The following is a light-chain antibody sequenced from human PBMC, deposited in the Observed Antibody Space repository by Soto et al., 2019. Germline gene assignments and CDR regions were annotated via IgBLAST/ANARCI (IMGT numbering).Light chain of an antibody. J-gene: IGKJ4*01. CDR3: QQYGPSPALT. CDR1: QSVSSSY. CDR2: GAS. Sequence: EIVLTQSPGTLSLSPGERATLSCRASQSVSSSYLAWYQQKPGQAPRLLIYGASSRATGIPDRFSGSGCGTDFALTISRLEPEDFAVYHCQQYGPSPALTFGGGTKVEIK. V-gene: IGKV3-20*01.